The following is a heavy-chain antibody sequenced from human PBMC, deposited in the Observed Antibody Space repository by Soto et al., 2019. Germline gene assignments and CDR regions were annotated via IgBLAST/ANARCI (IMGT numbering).Heavy chain of an antibody. V-gene: IGHV4-34*01. Sequence: QVQLQQGGAGLLKPSETLSLTCAVYGGSFSGYSWSWIRQPPGKGLEWIGEINHSGSTNYNPSLKSRVTISVDTSKNQFSLKLSSVTAADTAVYYCALAGTPENVFDYWGQGTLVTVSS. D-gene: IGHD6-19*01. CDR3: ALAGTPENVFDY. J-gene: IGHJ4*02. CDR1: GGSFSGYS. CDR2: INHSGST.